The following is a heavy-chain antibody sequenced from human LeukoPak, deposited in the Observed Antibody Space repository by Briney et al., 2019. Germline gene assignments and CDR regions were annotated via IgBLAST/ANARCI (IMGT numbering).Heavy chain of an antibody. V-gene: IGHV3-23*01. CDR2: ISGSGGST. Sequence: GRSLRLSCAASGFTFSSYAMSWVRQAPGNGLQWVSGISGSGGSTYYADSVKGRFTISRDNSKNTLYLQMNSLRAEDTAVYYCAKGLYYYGSGSYYNDYFDYWGQGTLVTVSS. D-gene: IGHD3-10*01. CDR3: AKGLYYYGSGSYYNDYFDY. J-gene: IGHJ4*02. CDR1: GFTFSSYA.